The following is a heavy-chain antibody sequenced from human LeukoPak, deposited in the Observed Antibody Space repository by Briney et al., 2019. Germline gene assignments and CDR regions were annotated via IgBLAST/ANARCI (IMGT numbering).Heavy chain of an antibody. CDR2: IHYSGSS. V-gene: IGHV4-59*12. J-gene: IGHJ4*02. Sequence: SETLSLTCTVSGDSITSYYWSWVRQPPGKGLEWIGLIHYSGSSSYNPSLKSRLTMSVDTSNNQFSLKLSSVTAADTAVYYCARSYSSSWSDYWGQGTLVTVSS. CDR1: GDSITSYY. D-gene: IGHD6-13*01. CDR3: ARSYSSSWSDY.